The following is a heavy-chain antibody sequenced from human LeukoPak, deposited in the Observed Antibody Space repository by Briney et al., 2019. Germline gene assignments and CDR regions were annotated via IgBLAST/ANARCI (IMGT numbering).Heavy chain of an antibody. J-gene: IGHJ5*02. D-gene: IGHD3-16*01. CDR2: IYYSGST. CDR1: GGSISSYY. V-gene: IGHV4-59*08. CDR3: ARLGGVSWFDP. Sequence: SETLSLTCTVSGGSISSYYWSWIRQPPGKGLEWIGHIYYSGSTNYNPSLKSRVTISVDTSKNQFSLKLSSVTAADTAVYYCARLGGVSWFDPWGQGTLVTVSS.